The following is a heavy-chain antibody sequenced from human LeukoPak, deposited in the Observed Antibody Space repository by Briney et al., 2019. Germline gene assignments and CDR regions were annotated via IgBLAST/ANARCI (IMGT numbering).Heavy chain of an antibody. Sequence: SETLSLTCTVSGGSISSYYWSWIRQPPGKGLEWIGYIYCSGSTNYNPSLKSRVTISVDTSKNQFSLKLSSVTAADTAVYYCARSTYCSGGSCSHNWFDPWGQGTLVTVSS. CDR2: IYCSGST. CDR1: GGSISSYY. D-gene: IGHD2-15*01. V-gene: IGHV4-59*12. CDR3: ARSTYCSGGSCSHNWFDP. J-gene: IGHJ5*02.